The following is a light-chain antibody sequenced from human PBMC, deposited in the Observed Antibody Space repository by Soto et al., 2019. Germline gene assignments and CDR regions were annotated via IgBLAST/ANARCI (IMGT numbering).Light chain of an antibody. Sequence: QPVLTQPPSVSGAPGQRVTISCTGSSSNIGAGYDVHWYQQLPGTAPKLLIYGNRNRHSGVPDRFSGSKSGTSASLAITGLQAEDEADYYCQSYDSSLSGYVFGTGTKLTVL. CDR2: GNR. V-gene: IGLV1-40*01. CDR1: SSNIGAGYD. CDR3: QSYDSSLSGYV. J-gene: IGLJ1*01.